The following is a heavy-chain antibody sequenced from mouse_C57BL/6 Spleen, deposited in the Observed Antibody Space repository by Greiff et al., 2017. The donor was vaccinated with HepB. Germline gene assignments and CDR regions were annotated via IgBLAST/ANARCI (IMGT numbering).Heavy chain of an antibody. J-gene: IGHJ4*01. CDR3: ARAGGNFGSSYHSYAMDY. V-gene: IGHV1-20*01. Sequence: EVKLVESGPELVKPGDSVKISCKASGYSFTGYFMNWVMQSHGKSLEWIGRINPYNGDTFYNQKFKGKATLTVDKSSSTAHMELRSLTSEDSAVYYCARAGGNFGSSYHSYAMDYWGQGTSVTVSS. CDR1: GYSFTGYF. CDR2: INPYNGDT. D-gene: IGHD1-1*01.